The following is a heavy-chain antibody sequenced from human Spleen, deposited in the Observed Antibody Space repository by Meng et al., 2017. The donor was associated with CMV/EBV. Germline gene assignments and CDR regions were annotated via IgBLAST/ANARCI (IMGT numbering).Heavy chain of an antibody. V-gene: IGHV3-30-3*01. J-gene: IGHJ4*02. CDR2: ISYDGSNK. D-gene: IGHD3-9*01. CDR3: ARGTNDWSGVDY. CDR1: EFTFRLFV. Sequence: GESLKISCATSEFTFRLFVMHWVRQAPGKGLEWVAVISYDGSNKYYADSVKGRFTISRDNSKNTLYLQMDSLRADDSAVYYCARGTNDWSGVDYWGQGSPVTVSS.